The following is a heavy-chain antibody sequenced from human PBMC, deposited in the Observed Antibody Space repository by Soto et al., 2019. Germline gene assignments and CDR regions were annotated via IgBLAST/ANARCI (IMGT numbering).Heavy chain of an antibody. D-gene: IGHD2-2*01. CDR2: INPNSGST. J-gene: IGHJ6*02. Sequence: GASVKVSCKASGSSVTSYYMHWVRQAPGQGLEWMGIINPNSGSTTYAQKFQGRVTMTRDTSTSTVYMELTSLTSGDTAVYYCARAGIAYCSSTTCYLYYYVMDVWGQGTTVTVSS. V-gene: IGHV1-46*01. CDR1: GSSVTSYY. CDR3: ARAGIAYCSSTTCYLYYYVMDV.